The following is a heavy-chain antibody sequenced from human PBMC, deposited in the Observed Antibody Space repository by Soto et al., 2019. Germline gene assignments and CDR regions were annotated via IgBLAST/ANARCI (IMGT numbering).Heavy chain of an antibody. CDR1: GYTFTNYW. Sequence: PGESLKISCKGSGYTFTNYWVAWVRQMPGKGLECVGIIYPGDSTTRYNPSFQGQVTISADKSISTAYLQWSSLKASDTAMYYCARQNQEGYYYYGVDVWGQGTTVTVSS. CDR3: ARQNQEGYYYYGVDV. D-gene: IGHD2-2*01. J-gene: IGHJ6*02. CDR2: IYPGDSTT. V-gene: IGHV5-51*01.